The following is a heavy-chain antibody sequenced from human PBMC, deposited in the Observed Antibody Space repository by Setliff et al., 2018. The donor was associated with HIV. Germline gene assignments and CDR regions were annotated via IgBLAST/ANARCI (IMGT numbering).Heavy chain of an antibody. CDR2: IYTSGNT. D-gene: IGHD3-10*01. Sequence: SETLSLTCTVSGGSFSSATYSWIWISQPAGKGLEYIGLIYTSGNTRYNPSLKSRLSISVDTSKNQISLKLSSVTAADTAVYYCARLVEVRGAANDYFDCWGQGTLVTVSS. V-gene: IGHV4-61*02. CDR1: GGSFSSATYS. J-gene: IGHJ4*02. CDR3: ARLVEVRGAANDYFDC.